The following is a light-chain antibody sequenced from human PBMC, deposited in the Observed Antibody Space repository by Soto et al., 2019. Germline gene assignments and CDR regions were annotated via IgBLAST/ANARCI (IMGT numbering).Light chain of an antibody. CDR2: LNSDGSH. Sequence: QLVLTQSPSASASLGASVKLTCTLSSGHINYAIAWHQKQPEKGPRYFMKLNSDGSHSKGDGIPDRFSGPSSGAERYLTISSLQSEDEADYYCQTWGTGIWVFGGGTKLTVL. CDR3: QTWGTGIWV. J-gene: IGLJ3*02. V-gene: IGLV4-69*01. CDR1: SGHINYA.